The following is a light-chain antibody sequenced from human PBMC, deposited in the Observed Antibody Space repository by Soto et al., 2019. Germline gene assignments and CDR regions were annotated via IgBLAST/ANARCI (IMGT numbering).Light chain of an antibody. CDR3: QEYNAYSMT. Sequence: DIQMTQSPSTLSGSVGDRVTITCWASQTISSWLAWYQQKPGKAPKLLIYKASTLKSGVPSRFSGSGSGTEFTLSISSLQPDDFGTYYCQEYNAYSMTFGQGTRLEIK. CDR2: KAS. J-gene: IGKJ5*01. V-gene: IGKV1-5*03. CDR1: QTISSW.